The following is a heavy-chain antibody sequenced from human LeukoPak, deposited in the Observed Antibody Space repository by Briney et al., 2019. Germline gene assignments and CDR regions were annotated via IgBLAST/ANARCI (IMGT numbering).Heavy chain of an antibody. V-gene: IGHV4-34*01. CDR1: GGSISGFY. J-gene: IGHJ1*01. Sequence: PSETLSLTCAVYGGSISGFYYTWIRQPPGEGLEWIGEIDHSGDTNYNPSLKSRAIVSVDTSKSQFSLKLTSVTAADAAVYYCARGSPFQEWGQGTLVTVSS. CDR3: ARGSPFQE. CDR2: IDHSGDT.